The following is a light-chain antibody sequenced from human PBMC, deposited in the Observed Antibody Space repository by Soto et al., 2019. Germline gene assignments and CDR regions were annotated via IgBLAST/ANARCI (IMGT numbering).Light chain of an antibody. J-gene: IGKJ5*01. V-gene: IGKV1-39*01. CDR2: GAT. Sequence: DVQMTQSPSSLSASVGYRFTITCRSSQSISNYLNWYQQNPGKPPRVLIYGATNVQSGVPSRFSGSGSGTDFTLTISNLRPEDFATYYCHQTYRPPLTFGQGTQLEIK. CDR3: HQTYRPPLT. CDR1: QSISNY.